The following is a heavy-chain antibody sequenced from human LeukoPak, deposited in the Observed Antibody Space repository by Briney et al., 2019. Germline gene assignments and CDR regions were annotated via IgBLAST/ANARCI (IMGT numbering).Heavy chain of an antibody. J-gene: IGHJ6*02. CDR2: INPNSGGT. V-gene: IGHV1-2*06. D-gene: IGHD7-27*01. Sequence: ASVKVSCQASGYTITGYYMHWVRQAPGQGLEWMGRINPNSGGTNYAQKFQGRVTMTRDTSISTAYMELSRLRSDDTAVYYCARGALTGDYYGMDVWGQGTTVTVSS. CDR3: ARGALTGDYYGMDV. CDR1: GYTITGYY.